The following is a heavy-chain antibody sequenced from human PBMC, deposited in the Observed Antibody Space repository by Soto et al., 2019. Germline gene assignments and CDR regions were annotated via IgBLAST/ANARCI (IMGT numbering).Heavy chain of an antibody. Sequence: QVQLQESGPGLVKPSQTLSLTCTVSGGSISSGNYYWSWIRQPPGKGLEWIGFISYSGSTYYNAYLKSRVNISVYTSKNQFSLNLSFVTAADTAVYYCATMGTPATGLYYFDYWGQGTLVTVSS. CDR1: GGSISSGNYY. CDR3: ATMGTPATGLYYFDY. V-gene: IGHV4-30-4*01. D-gene: IGHD1-7*01. CDR2: ISYSGST. J-gene: IGHJ4*02.